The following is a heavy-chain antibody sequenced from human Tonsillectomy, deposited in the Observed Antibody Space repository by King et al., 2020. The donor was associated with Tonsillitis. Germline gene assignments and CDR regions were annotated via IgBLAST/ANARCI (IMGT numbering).Heavy chain of an antibody. CDR2: IFSNDEK. V-gene: IGHV2-26*01. D-gene: IGHD3-16*01. Sequence: QVTLKESGPVLVKPTETLTLTCTVSGFSLSNARMGVSWIRQPPGKALEWLAHIFSNDEKSYNTSLKSRLTISKHTSKSQVVLTMTNRDPVDTATYSCARTCDYDSLAFDIWGQGTMVTVSS. CDR1: GFSLSNARMG. J-gene: IGHJ3*02. CDR3: ARTCDYDSLAFDI.